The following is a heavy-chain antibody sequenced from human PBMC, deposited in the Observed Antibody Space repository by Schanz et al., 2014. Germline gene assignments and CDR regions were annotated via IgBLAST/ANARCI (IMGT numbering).Heavy chain of an antibody. V-gene: IGHV3-48*04. Sequence: VQLVESGGGVVQPGRSLRLSCAASGFTFSSYTMHWVRQAPGTGLEWVSYITSGSAKFYADSVKGRFTISRDNAKNSLYLQMNSLRAEDTAVYYCVRDTDYHFDYWGQGTLVTVSS. D-gene: IGHD4-17*01. CDR1: GFTFSSYT. CDR2: ITSGSAK. CDR3: VRDTDYHFDY. J-gene: IGHJ4*02.